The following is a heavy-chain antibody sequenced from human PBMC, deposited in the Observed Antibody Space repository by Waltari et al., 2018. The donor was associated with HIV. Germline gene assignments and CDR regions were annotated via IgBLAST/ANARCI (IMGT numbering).Heavy chain of an antibody. V-gene: IGHV1-69*12. Sequence: QVQLVQSGAEVKKPGSSVKVSCKASGVTFSSYAISWVRQAPGQGLEWMGGIIPISGTTNYAQKFQGRVTITADESTSTANMELNSLKSEDTAVYYCARLGRSRFLEWIPFDPWGQGTLVTVSS. CDR3: ARLGRSRFLEWIPFDP. CDR1: GVTFSSYA. J-gene: IGHJ5*02. CDR2: IIPISGTT. D-gene: IGHD3-3*01.